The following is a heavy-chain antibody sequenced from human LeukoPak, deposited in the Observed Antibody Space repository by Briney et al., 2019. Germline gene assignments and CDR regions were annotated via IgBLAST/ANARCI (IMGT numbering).Heavy chain of an antibody. CDR3: ARLRNGYYGLDV. D-gene: IGHD1-1*01. V-gene: IGHV4-59*08. CDR1: DGSISSYY. J-gene: IGHJ6*02. Sequence: SETLSLTCTVSDGSISSYYWSWIRQPLGKGLEWIGYIDYSGSTKYNPSLKSRVTISVDTSKNQFSLKLSSVTAADTAVYYCARLRNGYYGLDVWGPGTTVTVSS. CDR2: IDYSGST.